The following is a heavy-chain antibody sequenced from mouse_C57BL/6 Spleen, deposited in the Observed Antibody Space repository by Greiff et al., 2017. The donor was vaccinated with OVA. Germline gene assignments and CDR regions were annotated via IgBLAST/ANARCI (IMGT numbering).Heavy chain of an antibody. CDR3: ARGGAITTVVAHWYFDV. Sequence: EVKLMESGGGLVKPGGSLKLSCAASGFTFSSYAMSWVRQTPEKRLEWVATISDGGSYTYYPDNVKGRFTISRDNAKNNLYLQMSHLKSEDTAMYYCARGGAITTVVAHWYFDVWGTGTTVTVSS. V-gene: IGHV5-4*03. J-gene: IGHJ1*03. CDR1: GFTFSSYA. D-gene: IGHD1-1*01. CDR2: ISDGGSYT.